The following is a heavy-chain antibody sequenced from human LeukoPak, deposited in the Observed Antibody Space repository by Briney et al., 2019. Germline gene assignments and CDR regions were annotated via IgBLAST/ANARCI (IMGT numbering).Heavy chain of an antibody. D-gene: IGHD3-10*01. J-gene: IGHJ4*02. CDR2: ISSSGSTI. CDR3: GRASGVRGVIWFDY. CDR1: GFTFSSYE. Sequence: GGSLRLSCAASGFTFSSYEMNWVRQAPGKGLEWVSYISSSGSTIYYADSVKGRFTISRDNAKNSLYLQMNSLRAEDTAVYYWGRASGVRGVIWFDYWGQGTLVTVSS. V-gene: IGHV3-48*03.